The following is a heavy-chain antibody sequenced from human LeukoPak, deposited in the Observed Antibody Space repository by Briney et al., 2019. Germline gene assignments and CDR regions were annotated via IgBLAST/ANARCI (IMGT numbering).Heavy chain of an antibody. D-gene: IGHD3-10*01. Sequence: GGSLRLPCAAFGFTFSNYWMTWVRQAPGKGLEWVASIKQDGGETYYVDSVKGRFTFSRDNAKNSVYLQMSSLRAEDTAVYYCTRDKSAGADTGSSFYYWGQGALVTVSS. CDR2: IKQDGGET. CDR3: TRDKSAGADTGSSFYY. CDR1: GFTFSNYW. J-gene: IGHJ4*02. V-gene: IGHV3-7*03.